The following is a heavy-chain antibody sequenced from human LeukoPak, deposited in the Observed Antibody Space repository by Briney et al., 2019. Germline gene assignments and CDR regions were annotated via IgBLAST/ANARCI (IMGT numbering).Heavy chain of an antibody. CDR3: ARGNLDLYDYVWGSYPDWFDP. D-gene: IGHD3-16*02. CDR2: VIPIFGTA. CDR1: GGTFSSYA. V-gene: IGHV1-69*06. J-gene: IGHJ5*02. Sequence: SVKVSCKASGGTFSSYAISWVRQAPGQGLEWMGGVIPIFGTANYAQKFQGRVTITADKSTSTAYMELSSLRSEDTAVYYCARGNLDLYDYVWGSYPDWFDPWGQGTLVTVSS.